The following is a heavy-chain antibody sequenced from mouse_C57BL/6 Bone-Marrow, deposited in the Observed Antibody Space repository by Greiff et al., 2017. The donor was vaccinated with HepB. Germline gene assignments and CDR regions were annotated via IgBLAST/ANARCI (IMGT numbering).Heavy chain of an antibody. CDR2: IYPGSGST. V-gene: IGHV1-55*01. J-gene: IGHJ2*01. CDR1: GYTFTSYW. D-gene: IGHD1-1*01. CDR3: AREDYYGSYYFDY. Sequence: VQLQQPGAELVKPGASVKMSCKASGYTFTSYWITWVKQRPGQGLEWIGDIYPGSGSTNYNEKFKSKATLTVDTSSSAAYMQLSSLTSEDSAVFDCAREDYYGSYYFDYWGQGTTLTVSS.